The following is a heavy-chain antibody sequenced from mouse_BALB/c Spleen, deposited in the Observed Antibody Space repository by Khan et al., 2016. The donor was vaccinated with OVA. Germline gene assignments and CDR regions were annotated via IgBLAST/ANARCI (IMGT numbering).Heavy chain of an antibody. Sequence: QVQLKQSGPGLVAPSQSLSITCTISGFSLNNYGVHWVRQPPGKGLEWLVVIWSDGSTAYNSALNSRLSIRKDNSKSQVFLKMNSLQTDDTAMYYCARQPYYHYYIMDYWGQGTSVTVSS. CDR2: IWSDGST. J-gene: IGHJ4*01. D-gene: IGHD2-10*01. CDR1: GFSLNNYG. V-gene: IGHV2-6-1*01. CDR3: ARQPYYHYYIMDY.